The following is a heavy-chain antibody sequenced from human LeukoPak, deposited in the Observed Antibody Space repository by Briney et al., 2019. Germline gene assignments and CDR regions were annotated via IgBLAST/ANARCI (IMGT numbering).Heavy chain of an antibody. V-gene: IGHV1-2*02. CDR2: INPNSGDT. CDR1: GYTFTGYY. D-gene: IGHD6-19*01. Sequence: ASVKVSCKASGYTFTGYYIHWVRQAPGQGLEWMGWINPNSGDTNYAQKFQGRVTMTWDTSISTAYMELSRLRSDDTAVYYCARGLGPYYFDYWGQGTLVTVSS. J-gene: IGHJ4*02. CDR3: ARGLGPYYFDY.